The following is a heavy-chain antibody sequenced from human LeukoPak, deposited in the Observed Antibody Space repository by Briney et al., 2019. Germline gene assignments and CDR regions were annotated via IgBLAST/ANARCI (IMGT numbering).Heavy chain of an antibody. J-gene: IGHJ4*02. CDR3: ARLTATDYFDY. Sequence: SETLSLTCAVYGGSFSGYYWSWIRQPPGKGLEWIGEINHSGSTYYNPSLKSRVTISVDTSKNQFSLKLSSVTAADTAVFYCARLTATDYFDYWGQGTLVTVSS. V-gene: IGHV4-34*01. CDR1: GGSFSGYY. D-gene: IGHD2-21*02. CDR2: INHSGST.